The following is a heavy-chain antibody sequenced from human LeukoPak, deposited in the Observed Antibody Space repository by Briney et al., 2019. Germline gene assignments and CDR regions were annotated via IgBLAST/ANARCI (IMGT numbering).Heavy chain of an antibody. J-gene: IGHJ4*02. CDR2: IKQDGSEK. CDR1: GFTFSSYG. Sequence: GGSLRLSCAASGFTFSSYGLHWVRQAPGKGLEWVANIKQDGSEKYYVDSVKGRFTISRDNAKNSLYLQMNSLRADDTAVYYCARGRGGVPFDYWGQGTLVTVSS. V-gene: IGHV3-7*01. CDR3: ARGRGGVPFDY.